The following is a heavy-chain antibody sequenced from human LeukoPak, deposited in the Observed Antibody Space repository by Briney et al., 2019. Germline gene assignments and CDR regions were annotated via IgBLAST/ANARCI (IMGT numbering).Heavy chain of an antibody. CDR1: GFTLSDYR. J-gene: IGHJ5*02. V-gene: IGHV3-21*01. CDR3: ARSGGPGTYHQLRYNWFDP. D-gene: IGHD3-10*01. Sequence: GGSLRLSCAASGFTLSDYRMNWVRQAPGKGLEWLSSITTISHYIYYAGAVRGRFTISRDNAKNSLYLQMNSLRGEDTAVYYCARSGGPGTYHQLRYNWFDPWGQGTLVTVSS. CDR2: ITTISHYI.